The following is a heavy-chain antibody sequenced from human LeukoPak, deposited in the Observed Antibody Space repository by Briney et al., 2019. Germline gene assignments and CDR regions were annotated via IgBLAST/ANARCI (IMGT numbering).Heavy chain of an antibody. D-gene: IGHD2-2*01. CDR2: ISGYNGNT. CDR3: ARGGSSTYIDY. J-gene: IGHJ4*02. CDR1: GFTFTGYG. Sequence: GTSVKFSCKASGFTFTGYGFTWLASAPGQGREGMGWISGYNGNTNYAQKLQGRVTMTTDTSTRTAYMELRSLRSDDTAVYYCARGGSSTYIDYWGQGTLVTVSS. V-gene: IGHV1-18*01.